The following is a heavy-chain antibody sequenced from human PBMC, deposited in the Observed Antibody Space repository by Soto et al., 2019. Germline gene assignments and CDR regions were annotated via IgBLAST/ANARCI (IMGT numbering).Heavy chain of an antibody. Sequence: QLQLQESGPGLVKPSETLSLTCTVSGGSINSDGHYWEWIRQPPGKGLEWIGTIYYSGTTYYNPSLKNRITISVDTSKNQFSLKLSSVTAADTSVYYCARRAAYGGSYGNWGQGTLVTVSS. CDR1: GGSINSDGHY. CDR2: IYYSGTT. J-gene: IGHJ4*02. V-gene: IGHV4-39*01. CDR3: ARRAAYGGSYGN. D-gene: IGHD1-26*01.